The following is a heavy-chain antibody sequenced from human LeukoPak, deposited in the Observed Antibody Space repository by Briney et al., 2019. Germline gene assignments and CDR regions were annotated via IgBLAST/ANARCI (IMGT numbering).Heavy chain of an antibody. J-gene: IGHJ5*02. CDR2: IYTSGST. Sequence: PSETLSLTCTVSGGSISSYYWSWIRQPAGKGLEWIGRIYTSGSTNYNPSLKSRVTMSVDTSKNQFSLKLSSVTAADTAVYYCARDTYYYDSRDWFDPWGQGTLVTVPS. D-gene: IGHD3-22*01. CDR3: ARDTYYYDSRDWFDP. CDR1: GGSISSYY. V-gene: IGHV4-4*07.